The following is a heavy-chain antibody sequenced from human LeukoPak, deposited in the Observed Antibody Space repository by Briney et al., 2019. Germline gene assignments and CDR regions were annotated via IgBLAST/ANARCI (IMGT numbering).Heavy chain of an antibody. J-gene: IGHJ4*02. CDR1: GFTFSSYS. Sequence: PGGSLRLSCAASGFTFSSYSMNWVRQAPGKGLEWVSYISSSSSTIYYADSVKGRFTISRDNAKNSLYLQMNSLRAEDTAVYYCARLRNWASGYWGQGTLVTVSS. D-gene: IGHD7-27*01. V-gene: IGHV3-48*04. CDR2: ISSSSSTI. CDR3: ARLRNWASGY.